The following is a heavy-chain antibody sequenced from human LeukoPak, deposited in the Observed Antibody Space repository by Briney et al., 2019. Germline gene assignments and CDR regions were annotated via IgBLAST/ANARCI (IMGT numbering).Heavy chain of an antibody. CDR1: GGSISSCY. CDR3: ARAIAAAGTNFDY. V-gene: IGHV4-59*01. Sequence: PSGTLSLTCTVSGGSISSCYWSWIRQPPGKGLEWIGYIYYSGSTNYNPSLKSRVTISVDTSKNQFSLKLSSVTAADTAVYYCARAIAAAGTNFDYWGQGTLVTVSS. CDR2: IYYSGST. D-gene: IGHD6-13*01. J-gene: IGHJ4*02.